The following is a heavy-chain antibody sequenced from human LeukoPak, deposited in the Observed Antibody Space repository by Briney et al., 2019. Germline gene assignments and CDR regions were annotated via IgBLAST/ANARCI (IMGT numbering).Heavy chain of an antibody. CDR3: TRPRYRGFDY. D-gene: IGHD3-16*02. J-gene: IGHJ4*02. CDR2: IKEDGSRK. CDR1: GL. Sequence: GGSLRLSCAASGLMIWVRQAPGKGLGWVASIKEDGSRKSYVASVRGRFTVSKDSTKNSLYLQMNSLRAEDTAVYYCTRPRYRGFDYWGQGILVTVSS. V-gene: IGHV3-7*01.